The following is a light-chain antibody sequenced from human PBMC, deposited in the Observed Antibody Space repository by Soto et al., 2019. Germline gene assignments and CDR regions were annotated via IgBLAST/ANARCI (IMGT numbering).Light chain of an antibody. CDR3: QQYGSSSLFT. CDR2: GAS. Sequence: EIVLTQSPGTLSLSPGERATLSCRASQSVSSSYLAWYQQKPGQAPRLLIYGASSRATGMPDRFSGSGSGTDFTLTISRLESEDFAVYYCQQYGSSSLFTFGPGTKVDIK. V-gene: IGKV3-20*01. J-gene: IGKJ3*01. CDR1: QSVSSSY.